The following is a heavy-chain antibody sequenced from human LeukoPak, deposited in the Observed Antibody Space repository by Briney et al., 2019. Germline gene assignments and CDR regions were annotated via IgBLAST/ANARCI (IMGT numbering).Heavy chain of an antibody. Sequence: ASVKVSCKVSGYTLTELSMHWVRQAPGKGLEWMGGFDPEDGETIYAQKFQGRVTMTEDTSTDTAYMELSSLRSEDTAVYYCAAEEDSSGWTGDAFDIWGQGTMVTVSS. CDR1: GYTLTELS. CDR2: FDPEDGET. CDR3: AAEEDSSGWTGDAFDI. J-gene: IGHJ3*02. V-gene: IGHV1-24*01. D-gene: IGHD6-19*01.